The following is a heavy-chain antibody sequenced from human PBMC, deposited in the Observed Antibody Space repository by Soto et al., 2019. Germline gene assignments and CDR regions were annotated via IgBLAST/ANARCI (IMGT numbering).Heavy chain of an antibody. CDR1: GGSISSSSYY. J-gene: IGHJ4*02. V-gene: IGHV4-39*01. D-gene: IGHD6-6*01. Sequence: SETLSLTCTVSGGSISSSSYYWGWIRQPPGKGLEWIGSIYYSGSTYYNPSLKSRVTISVDTSKNQFSLKLSSVTAADTAVYYCARQWSSSDYYFDYWGQGTLVTVSS. CDR2: IYYSGST. CDR3: ARQWSSSDYYFDY.